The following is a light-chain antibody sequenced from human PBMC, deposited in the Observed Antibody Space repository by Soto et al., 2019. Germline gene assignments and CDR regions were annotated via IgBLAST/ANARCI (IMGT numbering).Light chain of an antibody. J-gene: IGKJ5*01. CDR3: QQRNMWPIT. CDR2: DTS. V-gene: IGKV3D-11*01. CDR1: QGIGDT. Sequence: EVVMTQSPATLSVSPGEGVTLSCRANQGIGDTLAWYQHKPGQTPRLLIYDTSTRATGIPPRFSGSGSGTDFTLTISSLEPEDSAVYYCQQRNMWPITFGQGTRLEVK.